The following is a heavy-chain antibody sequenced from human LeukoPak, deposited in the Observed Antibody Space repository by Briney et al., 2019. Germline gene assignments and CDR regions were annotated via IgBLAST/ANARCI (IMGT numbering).Heavy chain of an antibody. V-gene: IGHV1-46*01. Sequence: ASLKVSCKASGYTFTSYYMHWVRQAPGQGLEWMGIINPSGGSTSYAQKFQGRVTMTRDTSTSTVYMELSSLRSEDTAVYYCARDSYYYASSGYDFDYWGQGTLVTVSS. D-gene: IGHD3-22*01. CDR3: ARDSYYYASSGYDFDY. CDR1: GYTFTSYY. CDR2: INPSGGST. J-gene: IGHJ4*02.